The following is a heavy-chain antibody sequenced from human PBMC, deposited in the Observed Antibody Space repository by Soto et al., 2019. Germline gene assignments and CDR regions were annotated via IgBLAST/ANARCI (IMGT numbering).Heavy chain of an antibody. V-gene: IGHV4-59*03. J-gene: IGHJ3*01. CDR2: IYDSGST. D-gene: IGHD2-2*01. Sequence: SETLSLTCSGSGGSISSYFRNWIRQPPGKGLEWIGCIYDSGSTNYNPSLKSRVTILLDTSKNQFSLNLSSVTAADTAVYYCVSSRSAIYGDAFDVWGQGTMVTVSS. CDR3: VSSRSAIYGDAFDV. CDR1: GGSISSYF.